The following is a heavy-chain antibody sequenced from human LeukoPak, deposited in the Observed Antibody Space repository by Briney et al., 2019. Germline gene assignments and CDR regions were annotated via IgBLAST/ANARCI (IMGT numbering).Heavy chain of an antibody. CDR3: ARGLGYCSGGTCPNDY. CDR1: GYTLRDFG. D-gene: IGHD2-15*01. J-gene: IGHJ4*02. CDR2: ISDFNGLT. V-gene: IGHV1-18*01. Sequence: GASVKVSCKTSGYTLRDFGLTWVRQAPGQGLEWMGWISDFNGLTKYAQKLQDRVTMTTDASTSTAYMELRSLTSDDTAIYYCARGLGYCSGGTCPNDYWGQGTLVTVSS.